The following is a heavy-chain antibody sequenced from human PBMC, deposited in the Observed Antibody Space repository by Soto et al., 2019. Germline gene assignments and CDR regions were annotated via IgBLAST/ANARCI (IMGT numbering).Heavy chain of an antibody. J-gene: IGHJ6*03. CDR1: GGTFSSYA. Sequence: SVKVSCKASGGTFSSYAISWVRQAPGQGLEWMGGIIPIFGTANYAQKFQGRVTITADESTSTAYMELSSLRSEDTAVYYCATVYTAAWSTHNYYYMDVWGKGTTVTVSS. CDR2: IIPIFGTA. V-gene: IGHV1-69*13. CDR3: ATVYTAAWSTHNYYYMDV. D-gene: IGHD3-16*01.